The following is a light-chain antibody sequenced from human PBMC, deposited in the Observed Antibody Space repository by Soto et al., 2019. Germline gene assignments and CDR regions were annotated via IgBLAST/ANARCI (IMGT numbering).Light chain of an antibody. CDR2: AAS. CDR3: QQSHSTPYT. V-gene: IGKV1-39*01. CDR1: QSISNY. J-gene: IGKJ2*01. Sequence: DIQMTQSPSSLSASVGDRVTITCRASQSISNYLDWYQQKPGKAPNLLIYAASTLQSGVPSRFSGSGSGTDFTLTISNLQPEDFATYYCQQSHSTPYTFGQGTKLEIK.